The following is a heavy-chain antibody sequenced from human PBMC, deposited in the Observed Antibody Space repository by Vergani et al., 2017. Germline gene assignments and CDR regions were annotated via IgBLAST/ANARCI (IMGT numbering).Heavy chain of an antibody. CDR2: ISSSSSTI. CDR3: AREAPRGVRTHNWFDP. D-gene: IGHD3-10*01. V-gene: IGHV3-48*02. J-gene: IGHJ5*02. Sequence: EVQLVESGGGLVQPGGSLRLSCAASGFTFSSYSMNWVRQAPGKGLEWVSYISSSSSTIYYADSVKGRFTISRDNAKNSLYLQMNSLRDEDTAVYYCAREAPRGVRTHNWFDPWGQGTLVTVSS. CDR1: GFTFSSYS.